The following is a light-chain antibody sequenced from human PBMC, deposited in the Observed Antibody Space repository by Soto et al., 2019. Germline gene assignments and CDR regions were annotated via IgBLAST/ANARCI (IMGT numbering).Light chain of an antibody. CDR2: DAS. CDR1: EDINNY. J-gene: IGKJ5*01. V-gene: IGKV1-33*01. Sequence: DIQTTQSPSSLSASVGDRVTITCQATEDINNYLNWYQQKPGKAPKLLIYDASNLEAGVPSRFRGSGSGTDFTFTISSLQPEDIATYYCQQYDNLPITFGQGTRLEIK. CDR3: QQYDNLPIT.